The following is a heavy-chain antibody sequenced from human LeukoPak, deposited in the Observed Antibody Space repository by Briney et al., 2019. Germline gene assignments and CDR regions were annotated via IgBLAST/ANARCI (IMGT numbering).Heavy chain of an antibody. Sequence: ASVKVSCKASGYTFTSYGISWVRQAPGQGLEWMGWISAYNGNTNYAQKLQGRVTMTTDTSTSTAYMELRSLRSDDTAVYYCARSGYYDFWSGYPASYYHYMDVWGKGTTVTVSS. CDR3: ARSGYYDFWSGYPASYYHYMDV. D-gene: IGHD3-3*01. CDR1: GYTFTSYG. V-gene: IGHV1-18*01. J-gene: IGHJ6*03. CDR2: ISAYNGNT.